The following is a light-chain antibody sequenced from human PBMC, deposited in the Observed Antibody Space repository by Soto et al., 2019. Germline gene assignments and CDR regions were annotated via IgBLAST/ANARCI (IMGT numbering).Light chain of an antibody. CDR2: AAS. Sequence: ASVGDRVTITCRASQSISSYLNWYQQKPGKAPKLLIYAASSLQSGVPSRLNGSGSGTDSTLTISSLQTEDFATYYCQQSYSTPNFGQGTRLEIK. V-gene: IGKV1-39*01. J-gene: IGKJ5*01. CDR1: QSISSY. CDR3: QQSYSTPN.